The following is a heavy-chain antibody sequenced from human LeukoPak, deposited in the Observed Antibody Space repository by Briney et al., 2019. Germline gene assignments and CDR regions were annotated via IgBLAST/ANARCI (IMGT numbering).Heavy chain of an antibody. Sequence: GRSLRLSCAASGFTFDDYAMHWVRQAPGKGLEWVSGISWNSGSIGYADSVKGRLTISRDNAKNSLYLQMNSLRAEDTALYYCAKDVSRITGTSGAFDIWGQGTMVTVSS. D-gene: IGHD1-7*01. J-gene: IGHJ3*02. CDR2: ISWNSGSI. CDR3: AKDVSRITGTSGAFDI. CDR1: GFTFDDYA. V-gene: IGHV3-9*01.